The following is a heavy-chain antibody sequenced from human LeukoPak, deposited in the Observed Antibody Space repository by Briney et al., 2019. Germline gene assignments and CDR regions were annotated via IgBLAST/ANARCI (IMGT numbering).Heavy chain of an antibody. CDR1: GGSISSGSYY. CDR2: IYYSGST. Sequence: PSETLSLTCTVSGGSISSGSYYWSWIRQPPGKGLEWIGYIYYSGSTNYNPSLKSRVTISVDTSKNQFSLKLSSVTAADTAVYYCASGLLWFGGKYYFDYWGQGTLVTVSS. CDR3: ASGLLWFGGKYYFDY. D-gene: IGHD3-10*01. V-gene: IGHV4-61*01. J-gene: IGHJ4*02.